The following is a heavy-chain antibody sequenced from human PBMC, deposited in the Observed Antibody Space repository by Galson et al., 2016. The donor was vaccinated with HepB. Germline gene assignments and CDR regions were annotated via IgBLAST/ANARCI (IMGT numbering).Heavy chain of an antibody. CDR3: ARGTTTAGTWYYGMDV. CDR2: INSDGNSI. D-gene: IGHD6-13*01. J-gene: IGHJ6*02. CDR1: GITFSSYW. V-gene: IGHV3-74*01. Sequence: SLRLSCAASGITFSSYWMHWVRQAPGKGLVWVSRINSDGNSIAYADSVRGRFTIARDNAKNTQFLQMNSLRAEDTAVYYCARGTTTAGTWYYGMDVWGQGTTVTVSS.